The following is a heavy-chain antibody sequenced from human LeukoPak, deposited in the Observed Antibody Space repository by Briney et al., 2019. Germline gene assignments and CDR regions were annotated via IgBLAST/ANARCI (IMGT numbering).Heavy chain of an antibody. CDR3: ARRGRSGYYYSPFD. D-gene: IGHD3-22*01. V-gene: IGHV3-21*01. J-gene: IGHJ4*02. CDR2: ISSRGRDI. CDR1: GFSFSTYA. Sequence: PGGSLRLSCAASGFSFSTYAISWVRQAPGKGLEWVSSISSRGRDIYYADSVKGRFTISRDNAKNSLYLQMNSLRAEDTAVYYCARRGRSGYYYSPFDWGQGTLVAVSS.